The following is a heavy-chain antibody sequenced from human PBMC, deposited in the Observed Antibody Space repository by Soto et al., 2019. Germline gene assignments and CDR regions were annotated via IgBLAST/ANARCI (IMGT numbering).Heavy chain of an antibody. CDR3: ASRSPALGY. CDR2: ITTDKGKT. V-gene: IGHV1-18*01. CDR1: GYTFTTYG. J-gene: IGHJ4*02. Sequence: QVQLVQSGPEVKKPGASVKVSCKTSGYTFTTYGISWVRQAPGQGLEWMGWITTDKGKTTYAQKFQGRVTMTTDTSTSTAYMELRSQGSDDTAVYYWASRSPALGYWGPGTLVTVSS.